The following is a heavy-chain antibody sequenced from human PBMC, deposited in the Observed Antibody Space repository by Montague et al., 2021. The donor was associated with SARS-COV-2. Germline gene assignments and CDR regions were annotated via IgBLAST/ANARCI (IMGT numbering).Heavy chain of an antibody. D-gene: IGHD2-8*01. Sequence: SETLSLTCSVSGGSISRHYWSWIRQPPGKGLEWIGYIYSSGSTNYNPPLQSRLTMSVDTSKNQFSLKLSSVTAADTAVYYCARVLRSCTNGVCRTYYYYGMDVWGQGTTVTVSS. CDR2: IYSSGST. CDR1: GGSISRHY. J-gene: IGHJ6*02. CDR3: ARVLRSCTNGVCRTYYYYGMDV. V-gene: IGHV4-59*11.